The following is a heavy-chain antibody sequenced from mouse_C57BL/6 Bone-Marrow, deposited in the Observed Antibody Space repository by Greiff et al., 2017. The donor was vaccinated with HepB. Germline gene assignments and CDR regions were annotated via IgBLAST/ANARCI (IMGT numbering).Heavy chain of an antibody. CDR3: ARDGGSAYYRFAY. Sequence: DVQLQESGPGLVKPSQSLSLTCSVTGYSITSGYYWNWIRQFPGNKLEWMGYISYDGSNNYNPSLKNRISITRDTSKNQFFLKLNSVTTEDTATYYCARDGGSAYYRFAYWGQGTLVTVSA. J-gene: IGHJ3*01. D-gene: IGHD2-12*01. CDR1: GYSITSGYY. V-gene: IGHV3-6*01. CDR2: ISYDGSN.